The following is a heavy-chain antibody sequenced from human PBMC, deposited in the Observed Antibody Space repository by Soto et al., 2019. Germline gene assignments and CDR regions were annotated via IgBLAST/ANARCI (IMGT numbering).Heavy chain of an antibody. D-gene: IGHD1-7*01. CDR3: AKVGLLPGSDY. CDR2: ISYDGSNK. Sequence: GGSLRLSCAASGFTFSSYGMHWVRQAPGKGLEWVAVISYDGSNKYYADSVKGRFTISRDNSKNTLYLQMNSLRAEDTAVYYCAKVGLLPGSDYWGQGTLVTVSS. J-gene: IGHJ4*02. V-gene: IGHV3-30*18. CDR1: GFTFSSYG.